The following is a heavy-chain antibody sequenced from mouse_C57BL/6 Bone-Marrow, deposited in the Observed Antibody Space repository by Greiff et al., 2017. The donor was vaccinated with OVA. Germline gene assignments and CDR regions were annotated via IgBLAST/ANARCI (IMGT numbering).Heavy chain of an antibody. CDR2: IDPEDGDT. J-gene: IGHJ1*03. CDR3: TTPTVVDWYFDV. D-gene: IGHD1-1*01. Sequence: EVQLQQSGAELVRPGASVKLSCTASGFNIKDYYMHWVKQRPEQGLEWIGRIDPEDGDTEYAPKFQGKAPMTADTSSNPAYLQHSSLTSEDTAVYYSTTPTVVDWYFDVWGTGTTVTVAS. CDR1: GFNIKDYY. V-gene: IGHV14-1*01.